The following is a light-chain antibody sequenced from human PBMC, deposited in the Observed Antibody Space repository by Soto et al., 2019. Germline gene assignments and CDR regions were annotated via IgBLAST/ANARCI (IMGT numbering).Light chain of an antibody. J-gene: IGKJ1*01. V-gene: IGKV3-20*01. CDR3: QQDGSSGT. CDR1: QRVSNNY. Sequence: EIVLTKSPGTLSLSPGERATLSCSASQRVSNNYLAWYQQKPGQTPRLLIYGASNRATCSPDRFSGSGSGKDFTLTISRLEPEDCAVYYCQQDGSSGTFGQGTKVEIK. CDR2: GAS.